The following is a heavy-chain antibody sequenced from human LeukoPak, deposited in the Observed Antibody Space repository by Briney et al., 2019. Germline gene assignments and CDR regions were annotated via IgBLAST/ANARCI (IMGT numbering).Heavy chain of an antibody. J-gene: IGHJ5*02. Sequence: PSETLSLTCTVSGGSINNYYWNWMRQPAGKGLEWIGRIYTSGSTNYNPSLQSRVTMSVDTSKNQFSLKLSSVTAADTAVYYCAREYRHNWFDPWGQGTLVTVSS. CDR2: IYTSGST. D-gene: IGHD5-12*01. CDR3: AREYRHNWFDP. V-gene: IGHV4-4*07. CDR1: GGSINNYY.